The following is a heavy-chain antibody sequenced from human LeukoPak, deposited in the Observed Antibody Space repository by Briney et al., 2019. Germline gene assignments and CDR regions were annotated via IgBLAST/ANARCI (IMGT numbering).Heavy chain of an antibody. Sequence: PGGSLRLSCAASGFTLSSYGMHWVRQAPGKGLEWVAVISYDGSNKYYADSVKGRFTISRDNSKSTLYLQMNSLRAEDTAVYYCAKDQVVVPASYYYGMDVWGQGTTVTVSS. CDR1: GFTLSSYG. J-gene: IGHJ6*02. CDR2: ISYDGSNK. D-gene: IGHD2-2*01. CDR3: AKDQVVVPASYYYGMDV. V-gene: IGHV3-30*18.